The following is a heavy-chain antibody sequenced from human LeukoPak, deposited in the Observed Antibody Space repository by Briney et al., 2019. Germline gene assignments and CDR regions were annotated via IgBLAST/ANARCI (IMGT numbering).Heavy chain of an antibody. CDR3: ARDISGYYGSGSRFDY. Sequence: SVKVSCKASGGTFSSYAISWVRQAPGQGLEWMGRIIPILGIANYAQKFQGRVTITADKSRSTAYMELSSLRSEDTAVYYCARDISGYYGSGSRFDYWGQGTLVTVSS. CDR2: IIPILGIA. V-gene: IGHV1-69*04. D-gene: IGHD3-10*01. J-gene: IGHJ4*02. CDR1: GGTFSSYA.